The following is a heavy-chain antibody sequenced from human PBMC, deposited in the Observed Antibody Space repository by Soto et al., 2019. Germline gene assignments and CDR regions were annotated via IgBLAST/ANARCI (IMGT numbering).Heavy chain of an antibody. V-gene: IGHV5-10-1*01. CDR3: VRRGYCSGGSSDFDYGTDL. D-gene: IGHD2-15*01. CDR2: IYPNYSYT. J-gene: IGHJ6*02. CDR1: GYSFTSYW. Sequence: SLILSCRCSGYSFTSYWISWVRQMPGKGLEGMGWIYPNYSYTHYSPSFQGHVTISAHKYISTASLQWIRLNASHTAMYYCVRRGYCSGGSSDFDYGTDLWGQGTTVTVSS.